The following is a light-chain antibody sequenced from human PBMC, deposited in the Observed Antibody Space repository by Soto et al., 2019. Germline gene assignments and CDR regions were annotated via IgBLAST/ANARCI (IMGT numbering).Light chain of an antibody. CDR2: KAS. Sequence: DIHMTYSVSTLYTSVCDRVTITCRASQTIINWLAWYQQKRGKAPKLLIYKASSLESEVPSRFSGNGSETELTLTINTLQPDESATYYCQQYHSYRWTFGQGTKGDIK. CDR1: QTIINW. V-gene: IGKV1-5*03. J-gene: IGKJ1*01. CDR3: QQYHSYRWT.